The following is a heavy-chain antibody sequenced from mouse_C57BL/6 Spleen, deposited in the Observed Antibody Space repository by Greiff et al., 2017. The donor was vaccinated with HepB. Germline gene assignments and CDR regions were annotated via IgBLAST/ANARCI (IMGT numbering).Heavy chain of an antibody. V-gene: IGHV1-18*01. CDR3: ARKGSNYGRSYAMDY. D-gene: IGHD2-5*01. Sequence: VQLQQSGPELVKPGASVKIPCKASGYTFTDYNMDWVKQSHGKSLEWIGDINPNNGGTIYNQKFKGKATLTVDKSSSTAYMELRSLTSEDTAVYYCARKGSNYGRSYAMDYWGQGTSVTVSS. CDR2: INPNNGGT. CDR1: GYTFTDYN. J-gene: IGHJ4*01.